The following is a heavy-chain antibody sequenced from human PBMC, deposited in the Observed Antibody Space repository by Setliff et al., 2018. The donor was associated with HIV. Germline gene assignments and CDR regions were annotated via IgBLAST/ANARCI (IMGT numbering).Heavy chain of an antibody. D-gene: IGHD3-9*01. CDR1: GGSISSYY. CDR2: IYTSRST. J-gene: IGHJ3*02. Sequence: SETLSLTCTVSGGSISSYYWSWIRQPAGKGLEWIGRIYTSRSTNYNPSLKSRVTMSVDTSKNQFSLKLSSVTAADTAVYYCARVLLTGYYKGAFDIWGQGTMVTVSS. CDR3: ARVLLTGYYKGAFDI. V-gene: IGHV4-4*07.